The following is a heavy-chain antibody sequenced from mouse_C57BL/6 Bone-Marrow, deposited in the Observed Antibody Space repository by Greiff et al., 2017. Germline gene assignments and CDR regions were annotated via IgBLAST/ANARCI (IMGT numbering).Heavy chain of an antibody. Sequence: VQLKQSGAELVRPGASVKLSCTASGFNIKDDYINWVKQRPEQGLEWIGLIDPEIGDTEYASKFQGKATIKSDTSSNTAYLQLISLTSEDTAVYYSSSVEGNYCDFWGQGTPLTVAS. CDR1: GFNIKDDY. V-gene: IGHV14-4*01. CDR2: IDPEIGDT. CDR3: SSVEGNYCDF. J-gene: IGHJ2*01.